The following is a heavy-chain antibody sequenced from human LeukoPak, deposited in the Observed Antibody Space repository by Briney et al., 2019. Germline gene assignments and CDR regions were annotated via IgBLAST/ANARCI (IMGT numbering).Heavy chain of an antibody. CDR3: ARDGGPYCSGGSCYR. CDR1: GGSISSSSYY. Sequence: PSETLSLTCTVSGGSISSSSYYWGWIRQPPGKGLEWIGSIYYSGSTYYNPSLKSRVTISVDTSKNQFSLKLSSVTAADTAVYYCARDGGPYCSGGSCYRWGQGTLVTVSS. CDR2: IYYSGST. J-gene: IGHJ4*02. D-gene: IGHD2-15*01. V-gene: IGHV4-39*07.